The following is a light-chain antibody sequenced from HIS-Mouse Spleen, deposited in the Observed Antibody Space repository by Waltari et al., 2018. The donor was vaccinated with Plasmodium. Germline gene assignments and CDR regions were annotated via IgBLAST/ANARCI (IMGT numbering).Light chain of an antibody. Sequence: QSALTQPPSASGSPGQSVTTSFTGTSTDLGCYTYLSWYQQHPGKAPKLMIYEVSKRPSGVPDRFAGSKSGNTASLTVSGLQAEDEADYYCSSYAGSNNLVFGGGTKLTVL. J-gene: IGLJ2*01. V-gene: IGLV2-8*01. CDR2: EVS. CDR3: SSYAGSNNLV. CDR1: STDLGCYTY.